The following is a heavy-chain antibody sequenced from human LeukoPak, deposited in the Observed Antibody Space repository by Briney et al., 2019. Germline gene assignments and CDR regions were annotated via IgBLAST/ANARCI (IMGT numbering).Heavy chain of an antibody. Sequence: SETLSLTCTVSGGSIRSSSYYWGWIRQPPGKGLEWIGSIYYSGSTYYNPSLKSRVTISVDTSKNQFSLKLSSVTAADTAVYYCAREGRHYYDSSGLSARFDPWGQGTLVTVSS. CDR1: GGSIRSSSYY. CDR3: AREGRHYYDSSGLSARFDP. D-gene: IGHD3-22*01. V-gene: IGHV4-39*07. CDR2: IYYSGST. J-gene: IGHJ5*02.